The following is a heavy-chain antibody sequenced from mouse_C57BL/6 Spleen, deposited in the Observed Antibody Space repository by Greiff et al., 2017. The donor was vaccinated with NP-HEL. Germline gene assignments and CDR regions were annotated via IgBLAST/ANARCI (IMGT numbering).Heavy chain of an antibody. CDR3: ARHEVYYYGSSGYFDV. V-gene: IGHV1-62-2*01. CDR1: GYTFTEYT. CDR2: FYPGSGSI. J-gene: IGHJ1*03. D-gene: IGHD1-1*01. Sequence: QVQLQQSGAELVKPGASVKLSCKASGYTFTEYTIHWVKQRSGHGLEWIGWFYPGSGSIKYNEKFKDKATLTADKSSSTVYMERSRLTSEDSAVYFCARHEVYYYGSSGYFDVWGTGTTVTVSS.